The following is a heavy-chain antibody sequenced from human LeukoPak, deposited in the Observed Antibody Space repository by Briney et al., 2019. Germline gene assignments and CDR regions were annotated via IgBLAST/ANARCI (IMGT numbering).Heavy chain of an antibody. CDR1: GFTFSSSG. CDR2: IRYDGSNK. J-gene: IGHJ6*03. CDR3: ATDGGGTIWRMDV. Sequence: PGGSLRLSCAASGFTFSSSGMHWVCQAPGKGLEWVAFIRYDGSNKYYADSVKGRFTISRDNSKNTLYLQMNSLRAEDAAVYYCATDGGGTIWRMDVWGIGTTVTVSS. D-gene: IGHD2-2*01. V-gene: IGHV3-30*02.